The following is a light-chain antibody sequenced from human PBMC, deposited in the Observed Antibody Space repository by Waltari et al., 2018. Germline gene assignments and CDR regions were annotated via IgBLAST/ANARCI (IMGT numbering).Light chain of an antibody. Sequence: QSVLTQPPSASGTPGQTGTISCSGTNSNIGRNSVFWYQQLPGTAPKLLIYRSNQRPSGVPDRFSGSKSGTSASLAIRRLRSEDEADYYCAAWDDSLSVSYVFGSGTKVTV. V-gene: IGLV1-47*01. J-gene: IGLJ1*01. CDR1: NSNIGRNS. CDR3: AAWDDSLSVSYV. CDR2: RSN.